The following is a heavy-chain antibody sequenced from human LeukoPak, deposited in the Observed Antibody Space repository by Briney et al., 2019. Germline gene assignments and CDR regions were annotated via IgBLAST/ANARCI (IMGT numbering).Heavy chain of an antibody. V-gene: IGHV1-69*13. Sequence: SVKVSCKASVGTFTSYDITWVWQAPGKGQEWMGGIIPMINTPKYAQKFQGRVSITADESTSTGYMEVSSLRSEDTAVYYCAIFQGTYGDNENDYWGQGTLVTVSS. CDR2: IIPMINTP. CDR3: AIFQGTYGDNENDY. CDR1: VGTFTSYD. J-gene: IGHJ4*02. D-gene: IGHD4-17*01.